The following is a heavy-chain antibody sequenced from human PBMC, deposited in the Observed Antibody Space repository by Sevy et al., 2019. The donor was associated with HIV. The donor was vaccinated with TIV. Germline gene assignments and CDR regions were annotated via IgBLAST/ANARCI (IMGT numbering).Heavy chain of an antibody. CDR3: ARVRYNYGSYYFDY. CDR1: GFTFSDYY. J-gene: IGHJ4*02. CDR2: ISTGSTYT. Sequence: GGSLRLSCVASGFTFSDYYMSWIRHAPGKGLEWVSYISTGSTYTNYADSVKGRFTVSRDNSENSLYLQMNSLRAEDTAVYYCARVRYNYGSYYFDYWGQGTLVTVSS. V-gene: IGHV3-11*06. D-gene: IGHD5-18*01.